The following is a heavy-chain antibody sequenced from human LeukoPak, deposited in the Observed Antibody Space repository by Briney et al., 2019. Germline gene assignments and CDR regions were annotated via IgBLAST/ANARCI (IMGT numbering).Heavy chain of an antibody. D-gene: IGHD3-10*01. V-gene: IGHV3-66*04. CDR3: ARLGYYVSGSYSLDY. CDR2: IYSGGST. J-gene: IGHJ4*02. CDR1: GFTVSSHY. Sequence: GGSLRLSCTASGFTVSSHYISWVRQAPGKGLEWVSCIYSGGSTYYADSVKGRFTISRDNAKNSLYLQMTSLRAEDTAVYYCARLGYYVSGSYSLDYWGQGTLVTVSS.